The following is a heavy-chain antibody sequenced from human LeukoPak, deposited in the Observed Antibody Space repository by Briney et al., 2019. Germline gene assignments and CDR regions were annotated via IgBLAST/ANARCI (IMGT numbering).Heavy chain of an antibody. Sequence: ASVKVSCKASGYTFTFYYMHWVRQAPGQGLEWMGWINPNSGGTNYAQEFQCKVTMTSDTSILTAHTELSRLRSDDTAVYYCARGYCSSTSCKPWSGWFDPWGQGTLVTVSS. J-gene: IGHJ5*02. V-gene: IGHV1-2*02. CDR1: GYTFTFYY. CDR3: ARGYCSSTSCKPWSGWFDP. D-gene: IGHD2-2*01. CDR2: INPNSGGT.